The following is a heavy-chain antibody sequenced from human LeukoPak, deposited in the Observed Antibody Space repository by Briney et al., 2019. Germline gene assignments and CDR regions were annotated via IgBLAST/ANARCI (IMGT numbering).Heavy chain of an antibody. CDR3: ARQGSSSWLLRLDAFDI. V-gene: IGHV4-39*01. CDR2: IYYSGST. CDR1: GGSISSSSYY. J-gene: IGHJ3*02. Sequence: SGTLSLTCAVSGGSISSSSYYWGWIRQPPGKGLEWIGSIYYSGSTYYNPSLKSRVTISVDTSKNQSSLKLSSVTAADTAVYYCARQGSSSWLLRLDAFDIWGQGTMVTVSS. D-gene: IGHD6-13*01.